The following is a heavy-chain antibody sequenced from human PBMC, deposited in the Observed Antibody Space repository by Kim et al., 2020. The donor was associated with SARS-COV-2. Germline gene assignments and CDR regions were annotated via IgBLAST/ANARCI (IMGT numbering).Heavy chain of an antibody. D-gene: IGHD6-13*01. CDR3: AKSPEGGQQQLVPGAFDI. Sequence: GGSLRLSCAASGFTFSSYAMSWVRQAPGKGLEWVSAISGSGGSTYYADSVKGRFTISRDNSKNTLYLQMNSLRAEDTAVYYCAKSPEGGQQQLVPGAFDIWGQGTMVTVSS. J-gene: IGHJ3*02. V-gene: IGHV3-23*01. CDR1: GFTFSSYA. CDR2: ISGSGGST.